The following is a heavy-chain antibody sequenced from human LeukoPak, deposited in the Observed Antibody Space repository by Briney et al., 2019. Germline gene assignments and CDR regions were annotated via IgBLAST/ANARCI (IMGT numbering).Heavy chain of an antibody. D-gene: IGHD3-22*01. CDR1: GGSISSGDYY. CDR3: ARPYYYDSRIDP. Sequence: SQTLSLTCTVSGGSISSGDYYWSWIRQPPGKGLEWIAYMYYSGSTYYNPSLKSRVTMSADTSKNQLSLKLSSVTAADTAVYYCARPYYYDSRIDPWGQGILVAVSS. V-gene: IGHV4-30-4*01. CDR2: MYYSGST. J-gene: IGHJ5*02.